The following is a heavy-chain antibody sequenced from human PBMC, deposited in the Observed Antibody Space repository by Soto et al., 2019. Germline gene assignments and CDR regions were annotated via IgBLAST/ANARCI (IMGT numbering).Heavy chain of an antibody. V-gene: IGHV2-5*02. CDR1: GFSRSTSGVG. CDR3: AHRLHNWNEFDY. J-gene: IGHJ4*02. D-gene: IGHD1-20*01. CDR2: IYWDDDK. Sequence: QITLKESGPTLVKPTQTLTLTCTFSGFSRSTSGVGVGWIRQPPGKALEWLALIYWDDDKRYSPYLKSRLTISKDTSKNQVVLTMTNMAPVDTATYYCAHRLHNWNEFDYWGQGTLVTVSS.